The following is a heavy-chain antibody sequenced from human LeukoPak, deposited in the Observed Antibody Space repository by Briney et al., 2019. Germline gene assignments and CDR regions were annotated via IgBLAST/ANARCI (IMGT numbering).Heavy chain of an antibody. CDR1: GFDFYEYP. J-gene: IGHJ4*02. D-gene: IGHD3-10*01. CDR3: AREPSRGSGHY. V-gene: IGHV3-21*01. CDR2: ISSSSSYI. Sequence: GGSLRLSCVASGFDFYEYPMMWVRQAPGKGLEWVSSISSSSSYIYYADSVKGRFTISRDNAKNSLYLQMNSLRAEDTAVYYCAREPSRGSGHYWGQGTLVTVSS.